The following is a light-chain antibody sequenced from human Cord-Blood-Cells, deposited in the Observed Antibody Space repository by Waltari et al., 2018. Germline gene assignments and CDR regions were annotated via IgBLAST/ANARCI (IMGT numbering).Light chain of an antibody. V-gene: IGLV2-14*01. Sequence: QSALTQPASVSGSPGQSITISCTGTSSDVGGYNYVSWYQQHPGKAPKFMIYDVSNRPSGVSNRFSGSKSGNPASLTISGLQAEDEADYYCSSYTSSSTLFGTGTKVTVL. J-gene: IGLJ1*01. CDR3: SSYTSSSTL. CDR1: SSDVGGYNY. CDR2: DVS.